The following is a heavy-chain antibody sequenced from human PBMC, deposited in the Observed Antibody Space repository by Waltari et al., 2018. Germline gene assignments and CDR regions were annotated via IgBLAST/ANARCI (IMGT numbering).Heavy chain of an antibody. V-gene: IGHV4-31*03. Sequence: QVHLQASGPGLVKPSQSLSLTCSVSGDSIGSLGSDWTWTRQSPGKGLEVIGYIFYTGSTYYNPPLRSRVSISLDRSENQFSLKLTSVTAADTAVYYCARGDYSGKPHPLDYWGQGTLVSVSS. CDR3: ARGDYSGKPHPLDY. CDR1: GDSIGSLGSD. CDR2: IFYTGST. J-gene: IGHJ4*02. D-gene: IGHD4-4*01.